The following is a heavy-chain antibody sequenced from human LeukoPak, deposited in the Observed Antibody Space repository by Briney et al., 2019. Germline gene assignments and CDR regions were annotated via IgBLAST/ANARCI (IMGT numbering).Heavy chain of an antibody. CDR2: IYHSGST. D-gene: IGHD6-13*01. V-gene: IGHV4-38-2*02. Sequence: PSETLSLTCTVSGYSISSGYYWGWIRQPPGKGLEWIGSIYHSGSTYYNPSLKSRVTISVDTSKSQFSLKLSSVTAADTAVYYCARADYSSTWSHDYYYMDVWGKGTTVTVSS. J-gene: IGHJ6*03. CDR3: ARADYSSTWSHDYYYMDV. CDR1: GYSISSGYY.